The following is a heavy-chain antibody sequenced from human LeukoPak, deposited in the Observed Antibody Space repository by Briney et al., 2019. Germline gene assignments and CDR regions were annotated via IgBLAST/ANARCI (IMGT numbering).Heavy chain of an antibody. J-gene: IGHJ5*02. Sequence: GGSLRLSCAASGFTFNSYAFNWVRQAPGKGLEWVSYISSSSNVIYYTDSVKGRFTISRDNARNLLSLQMDSLRAEDTALYYCARGGRYRSPSPNWFDPWGQGTLVTVSS. V-gene: IGHV3-48*01. CDR3: ARGGRYRSPSPNWFDP. CDR2: ISSSSNVI. CDR1: GFTFNSYA. D-gene: IGHD3-9*01.